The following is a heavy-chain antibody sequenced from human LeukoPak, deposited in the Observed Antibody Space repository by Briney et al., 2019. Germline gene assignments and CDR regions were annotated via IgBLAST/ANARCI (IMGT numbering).Heavy chain of an antibody. V-gene: IGHV3-15*01. D-gene: IGHD4-17*01. CDR3: TTYGDYEGLIDY. CDR1: GFTFSDYY. J-gene: IGHJ4*02. Sequence: GGSLRLSCAASGFTFSDYYMSWVRQAPGKGLEWVGRIKSKTDGGTTDYAAPVKGRFTISRDDSKNTLYLQMNSLKTEDTAVYYCTTYGDYEGLIDYWGQGTLVTVSS. CDR2: IKSKTDGGTT.